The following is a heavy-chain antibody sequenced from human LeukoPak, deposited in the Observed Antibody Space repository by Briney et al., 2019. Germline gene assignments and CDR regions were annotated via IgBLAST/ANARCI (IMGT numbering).Heavy chain of an antibody. Sequence: PGGSLRLSCAASGFSFSSYDMCWVRQAPGKGLEWVSGISESAGSTYYAGSVKGRFTISRDNSRNTLYLQMNSLRADDTAVYFCAKSGGFGGSPYYDYWGQGALVTVSS. D-gene: IGHD2-15*01. V-gene: IGHV3-23*01. CDR1: GFSFSSYD. J-gene: IGHJ4*02. CDR3: AKSGGFGGSPYYDY. CDR2: ISESAGST.